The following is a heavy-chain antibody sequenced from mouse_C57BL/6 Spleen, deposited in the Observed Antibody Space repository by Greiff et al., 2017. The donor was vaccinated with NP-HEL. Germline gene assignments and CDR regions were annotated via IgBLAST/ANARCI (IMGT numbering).Heavy chain of an antibody. D-gene: IGHD1-1*01. CDR3: ARHPGYGSPWYFDV. Sequence: QVQLQESGPGLVAPSQSLSITCTVSGFSLTSYGVHWVRQPPGKGLEWLVVIWSDGSTTYNSALKSRLSISKDNSKSQVFLKMKSLQTDDTAMYYCARHPGYGSPWYFDVWGTGTTVTVSS. J-gene: IGHJ1*03. CDR1: GFSLTSYG. CDR2: IWSDGST. V-gene: IGHV2-6-1*01.